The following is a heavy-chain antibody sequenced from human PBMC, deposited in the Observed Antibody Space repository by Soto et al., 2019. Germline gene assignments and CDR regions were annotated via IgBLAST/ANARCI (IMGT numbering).Heavy chain of an antibody. CDR1: GYTFIGHY. V-gene: IGHV1-2*02. Sequence: QVQLVQSGAEVKKPGASVKVSCKASGYTFIGHYLHWVRQAPGQGLEWLGWTNPSSGATNFAQKFQGRVTMTRDTSISTASLELSRLRSDDTASYYCAREAGTTGNYYFGMDVWGQGTTVTVSS. CDR2: TNPSSGAT. CDR3: AREAGTTGNYYFGMDV. D-gene: IGHD1-7*01. J-gene: IGHJ6*02.